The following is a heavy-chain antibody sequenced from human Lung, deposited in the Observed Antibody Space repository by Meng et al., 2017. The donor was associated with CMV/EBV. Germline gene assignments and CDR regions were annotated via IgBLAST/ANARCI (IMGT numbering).Heavy chain of an antibody. Sequence: GEXXKISCAASGFSLSAYWMTWVRQAPGQGLEWVANIKEDGSERDYVDSVEGRITISRDNSRNSLFLEMNSRRVGDTAVYYCVRGRGLDAWGQGNTVTVSS. V-gene: IGHV3-7*01. CDR2: IKEDGSER. D-gene: IGHD6-25*01. CDR1: GFSLSAYW. CDR3: VRGRGLDA. J-gene: IGHJ6*02.